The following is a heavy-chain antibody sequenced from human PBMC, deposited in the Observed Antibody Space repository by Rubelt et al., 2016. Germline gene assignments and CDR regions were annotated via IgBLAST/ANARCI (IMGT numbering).Heavy chain of an antibody. V-gene: IGHV4-39*01. D-gene: IGHD6-13*01. Sequence: QLQLQESGPGLVKPSETLSLTCTLSGGSISGSNYRWGWIRQPPGKGLEWIGEINHSGNTNCNSSLQSTVTISMETSKNQSPLRLGFGTAADTAIYYCARHEQQLAAFDIWGPGTMVTVSS. CDR3: ARHEQQLAAFDI. CDR2: INHSGNT. CDR1: GGSISGSNYR. J-gene: IGHJ3*02.